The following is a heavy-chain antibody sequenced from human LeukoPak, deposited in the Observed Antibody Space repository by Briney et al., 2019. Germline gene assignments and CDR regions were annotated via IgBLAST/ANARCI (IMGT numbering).Heavy chain of an antibody. CDR2: IKTDGSEK. V-gene: IGHV3-7*01. CDR3: ATYSSLNRREFQY. J-gene: IGHJ1*01. Sequence: GGSLRLSCAVSGFTFSEVWMGWVRQAPGKGLQWVANIKTDGSEKYYVDSVKGRFTISRDNAKNSLYLQMNSLRAEDTAVYYCATYSSLNRREFQYWGQGTLLTVSS. CDR1: GFTFSEVW. D-gene: IGHD3-22*01.